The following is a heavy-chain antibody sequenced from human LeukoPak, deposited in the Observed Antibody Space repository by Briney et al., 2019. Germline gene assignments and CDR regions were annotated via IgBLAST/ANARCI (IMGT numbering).Heavy chain of an antibody. CDR1: GGSIETYY. CDR3: ARQGYSGSSTFDY. V-gene: IGHV4-59*08. D-gene: IGHD6-19*01. Sequence: SETLSLTCIVSGGSIETYYWSWIRQPPGKGLEWIGYIYHTGTTNYKSSLKSQVTMSVDTSKNQISLRLSSVTAADTAVYYCARQGYSGSSTFDYWGQGTLVTVSS. CDR2: IYHTGTT. J-gene: IGHJ4*02.